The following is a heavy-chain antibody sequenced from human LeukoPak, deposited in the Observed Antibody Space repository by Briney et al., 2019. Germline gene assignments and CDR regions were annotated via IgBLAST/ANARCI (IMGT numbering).Heavy chain of an antibody. D-gene: IGHD1-26*01. CDR1: VYTYTRYY. CDR2: INPNSGGT. V-gene: IGHV1-2*02. Sequence: ASVKVSCKSSVYTYTRYYMHWVRQAPGQGLEWMGWINPNSGGTNYAQKFQGRVTMTRDTSISTAYMELSRLRSDDTAVYYCARGSGSGSYFDYWGQGTLVTVSS. J-gene: IGHJ4*02. CDR3: ARGSGSGSYFDY.